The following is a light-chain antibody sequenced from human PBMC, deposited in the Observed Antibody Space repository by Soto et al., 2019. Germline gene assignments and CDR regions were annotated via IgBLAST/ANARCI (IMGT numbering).Light chain of an antibody. CDR3: QQYGSSPLWT. J-gene: IGKJ1*01. Sequence: EIVLTQSPGTLSLSPGEIATLYFSASQSVSSSYLAWYQQKPGQAPRLLIYGASSRATGIPDRFSGSGSGTDFTLTISRLEPEDFAVYYCQQYGSSPLWTFGQGTKVDIK. CDR2: GAS. V-gene: IGKV3-20*01. CDR1: QSVSSSY.